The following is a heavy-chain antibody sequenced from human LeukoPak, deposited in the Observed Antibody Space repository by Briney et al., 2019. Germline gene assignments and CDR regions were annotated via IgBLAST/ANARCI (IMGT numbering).Heavy chain of an antibody. CDR1: GLTFSSYG. Sequence: GGSLRLSCAASGLTFSSYGMHWVRQAPGKGLEWVAFIRYDGSNKYYADPVKGRFTIPRDNSKNTLYLQMNSLRAEDTAVYYCAKDSSFRPGYFDYWGQGTLVTVSS. CDR2: IRYDGSNK. V-gene: IGHV3-30*02. CDR3: AKDSSFRPGYFDY. J-gene: IGHJ4*02.